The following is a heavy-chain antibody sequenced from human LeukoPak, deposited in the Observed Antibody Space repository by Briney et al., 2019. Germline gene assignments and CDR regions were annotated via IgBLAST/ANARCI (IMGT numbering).Heavy chain of an antibody. CDR2: IYYRGSA. V-gene: IGHV4-59*01. CDR1: GGSISSYY. D-gene: IGHD3-10*01. CDR3: ARAGNYYTSGSYLGY. Sequence: SETLSLTCTVSGGSISSYYWSWIRQPPGKGLEWIGYIYYRGSANYNPSLKSRVTISVDTSKNQFSLKLSSVTAADTAVHYCARAGNYYTSGSYLGYWGQGTLVTVSS. J-gene: IGHJ4*02.